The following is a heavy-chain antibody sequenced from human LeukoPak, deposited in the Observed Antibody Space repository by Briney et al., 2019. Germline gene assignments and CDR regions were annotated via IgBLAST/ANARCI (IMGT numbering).Heavy chain of an antibody. V-gene: IGHV4-59*01. CDR3: ARGSIAGSFP. CDR2: IYYSGST. J-gene: IGHJ5*02. D-gene: IGHD6-6*01. Sequence: KPSETLSLTCTVSGGSISSYYWSWIRQPPGKGLEWIGYIYYSGSTNYNPSLKSRVTISVDTSKNQFSLKLSSVTAADTAVYYCARGSIAGSFPWGQGTLVTVSS. CDR1: GGSISSYY.